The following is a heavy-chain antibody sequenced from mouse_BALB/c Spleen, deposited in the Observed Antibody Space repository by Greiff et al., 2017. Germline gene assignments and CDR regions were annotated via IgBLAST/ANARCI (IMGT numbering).Heavy chain of an antibody. Sequence: EVMLVESGGGLVQPGGSLKLSCAASGFTFSSYGMSWVRQTPDKRLELVATINSNGGSTYYPDSVKGRFTISRDNAKNTLYLQMSSLKSEDTAMYYCARDDGYYVNYAMDYWGQGTSVTVSS. D-gene: IGHD2-3*01. CDR3: ARDDGYYVNYAMDY. CDR1: GFTFSSYG. V-gene: IGHV5-6-3*01. J-gene: IGHJ4*01. CDR2: INSNGGST.